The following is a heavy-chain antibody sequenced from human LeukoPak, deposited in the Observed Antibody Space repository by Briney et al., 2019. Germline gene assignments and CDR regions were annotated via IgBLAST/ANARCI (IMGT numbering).Heavy chain of an antibody. V-gene: IGHV1-69*06. J-gene: IGHJ4*02. CDR1: GYTFTSYY. Sequence: GASVKVSCKASGYTFTSYYMHWVRQAPGQGLEWMGGIIPIFGTANYAQKFQGRVTITADKSTSTAYMELSSLRSEDTAVYYCARERRYGCFDYWGQGTLVTVSS. D-gene: IGHD4-17*01. CDR3: ARERRYGCFDY. CDR2: IIPIFGTA.